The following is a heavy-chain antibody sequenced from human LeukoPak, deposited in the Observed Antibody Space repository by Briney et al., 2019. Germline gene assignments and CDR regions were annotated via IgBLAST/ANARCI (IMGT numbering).Heavy chain of an antibody. V-gene: IGHV3-23*01. Sequence: GGSLRLSCAASGFTFRTYAMSWVRQIPGKALEWVSSISTDGGDTSYADSVKGRFSISRDNSKNTLHLQMNNLRAEDTAKYFCAQQLGYCSRGSCYFTNWGQGTLVTVSS. CDR3: AQQLGYCSRGSCYFTN. CDR1: GFTFRTYA. D-gene: IGHD2-15*01. J-gene: IGHJ1*01. CDR2: ISTDGGDT.